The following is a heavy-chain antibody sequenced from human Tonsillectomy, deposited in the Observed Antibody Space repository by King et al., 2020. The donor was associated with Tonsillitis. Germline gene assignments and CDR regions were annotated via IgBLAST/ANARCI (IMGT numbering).Heavy chain of an antibody. Sequence: VQLVESGGGLVQPGGSLRLSCAASGFTFSSYEMNWVRQAPGKGLEWVSYISISGFTIYYADSVKGRFTISRDNAKNSLYLQMNSLRAEDTAVYYCARVYNYYYYMDVWGKGTTVTVSS. CDR2: ISISGFTI. CDR1: GFTFSSYE. V-gene: IGHV3-48*03. J-gene: IGHJ6*03. CDR3: ARVYNYYYYMDV.